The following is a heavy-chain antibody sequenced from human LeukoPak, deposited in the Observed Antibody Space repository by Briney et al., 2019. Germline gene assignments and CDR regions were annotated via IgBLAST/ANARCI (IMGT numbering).Heavy chain of an antibody. CDR1: GGSLSSSSYY. Sequence: PSETLSLTCTVSGGSLSSSSYYWGWIRPPPGKGRGWVGSIYYSGSTYYNPSLKSRVTISVDMSKNQFSLKLSSVTAADTAVYYCASDDPRRAFDIWGQGTMVTVSS. J-gene: IGHJ3*02. CDR2: IYYSGST. V-gene: IGHV4-39*01. CDR3: ASDDPRRAFDI.